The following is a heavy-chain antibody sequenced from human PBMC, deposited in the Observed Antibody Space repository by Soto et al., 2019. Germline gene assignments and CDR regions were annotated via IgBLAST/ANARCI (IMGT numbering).Heavy chain of an antibody. V-gene: IGHV3-53*01. CDR3: ARVWDSSGYYAVGAFDI. CDR2: IYSGGST. J-gene: IGHJ3*02. CDR1: GFTVSSNY. Sequence: GGSLRLSCASSGFTVSSNYMSWVRQAPGKGLEWVSVIYSGGSTYYADSVKGRFTISRDNSKNTLYLQMNSLRAEDTAVYYCARVWDSSGYYAVGAFDIWGQGTMVTVSS. D-gene: IGHD3-22*01.